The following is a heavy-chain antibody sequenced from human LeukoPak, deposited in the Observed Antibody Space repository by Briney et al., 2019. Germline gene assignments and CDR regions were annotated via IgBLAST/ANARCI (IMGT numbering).Heavy chain of an antibody. Sequence: PGGSLRLSCAASGFTFSSYAMHWVRQAPGKGLEWVAVISYDGSNKYYADSVKGRFTISRDNSKNTLYLQMNSLRAEDTAVYYCAKEINFWSGYPFDYWGQGTLVTVSS. J-gene: IGHJ4*02. CDR2: ISYDGSNK. D-gene: IGHD3-3*01. CDR1: GFTFSSYA. CDR3: AKEINFWSGYPFDY. V-gene: IGHV3-30-3*01.